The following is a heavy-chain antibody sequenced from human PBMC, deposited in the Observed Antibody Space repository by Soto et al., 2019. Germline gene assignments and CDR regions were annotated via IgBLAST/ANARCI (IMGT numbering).Heavy chain of an antibody. V-gene: IGHV3-48*02. J-gene: IGHJ4*02. CDR2: ISSSSSTI. CDR1: EFTFSSYS. CDR3: ARDSPPSWHFEY. D-gene: IGHD2-2*01. Sequence: PGGSLRLSCAASEFTFSSYSMNWVRQAPGKGLEWISYISSSSSTIYYADSVRGRFTISRDNAKNSLYLQMNSLRDEDTAVYYWARDSPPSWHFEYWGQGTLVTVSS.